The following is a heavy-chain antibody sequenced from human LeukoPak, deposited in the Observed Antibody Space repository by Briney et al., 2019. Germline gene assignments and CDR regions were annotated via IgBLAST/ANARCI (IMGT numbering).Heavy chain of an antibody. D-gene: IGHD1-14*01. Sequence: GGSLRLSCAASGFTVSSNYMSWVRQAPGKGLEWVSIIYSGGSTYYADSVKGRFTIFRDNSKNTLYLRMNSLRVEDTAVYYCAKVKMGGNHYFDYWGQGTLVTVSS. CDR3: AKVKMGGNHYFDY. CDR1: GFTVSSNY. J-gene: IGHJ4*02. CDR2: IYSGGST. V-gene: IGHV3-53*01.